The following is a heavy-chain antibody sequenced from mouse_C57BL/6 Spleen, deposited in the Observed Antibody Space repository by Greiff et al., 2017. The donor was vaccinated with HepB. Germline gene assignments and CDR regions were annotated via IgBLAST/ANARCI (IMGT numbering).Heavy chain of an antibody. CDR1: GYTFTSYW. V-gene: IGHV1-69*01. CDR3: ARYDGYYVGFAY. CDR2: IDPSDSYT. D-gene: IGHD2-3*01. Sequence: VQLQQPGAELVMPGASVKLSCKASGYTFTSYWMHWVKQRPGQGLEWIGEIDPSDSYTNYNQKFKGKSTLTVDKSSSTAYMQLSSLTSEDSAVYYCARYDGYYVGFAYWGQGTLVTVSA. J-gene: IGHJ3*01.